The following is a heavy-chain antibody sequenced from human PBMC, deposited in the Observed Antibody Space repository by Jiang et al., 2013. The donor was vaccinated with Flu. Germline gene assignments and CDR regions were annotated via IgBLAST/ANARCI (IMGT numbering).Heavy chain of an antibody. Sequence: ALLKPSETLSLTCAVYGGSFSGYYWSWIRQPPGKGLEWIGEINHSGSTNYNPSLKSRVTISVDTSKNQFSLKLSSVTAADTAVYYCAMGASGELRTGGGFDYVGPGNPGHRLL. J-gene: IGHJ4*02. CDR2: INHSGST. CDR1: GGSFSGYY. CDR3: AMGASGELRTGGGFDY. V-gene: IGHV4-34*01. D-gene: IGHD1-26*01.